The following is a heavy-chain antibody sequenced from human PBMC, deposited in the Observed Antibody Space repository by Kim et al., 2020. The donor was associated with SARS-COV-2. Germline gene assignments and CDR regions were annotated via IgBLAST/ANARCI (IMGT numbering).Heavy chain of an antibody. D-gene: IGHD3-22*01. Sequence: VKGRFTISRDNSKNSLYLQMNSLRTEDTALYYCAKDGGNSYYDSSGYSDYWGQGTLVTVSS. V-gene: IGHV3-43*01. CDR3: AKDGGNSYYDSSGYSDY. J-gene: IGHJ4*02.